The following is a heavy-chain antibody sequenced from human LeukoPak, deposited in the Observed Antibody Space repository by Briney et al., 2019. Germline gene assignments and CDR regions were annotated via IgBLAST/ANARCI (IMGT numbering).Heavy chain of an antibody. CDR1: GGSFSGYY. D-gene: IGHD2-2*01. V-gene: IGHV4-34*01. Sequence: SETLSLTCAVYGGSFSGYYWSWIRQPPGKGLEWIGEMNHSGSTNYNPSLKSRVTISVDTSKNQFSLKLSSVTAADTAAYYCARASRDIVVVPAASHRRYFDYWAREPWSPSPQ. CDR2: MNHSGST. CDR3: ARASRDIVVVPAASHRRYFDY. J-gene: IGHJ4*02.